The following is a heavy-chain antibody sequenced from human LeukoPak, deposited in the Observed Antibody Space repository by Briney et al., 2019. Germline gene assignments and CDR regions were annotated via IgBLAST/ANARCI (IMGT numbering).Heavy chain of an antibody. J-gene: IGHJ4*02. CDR2: VYPTGST. CDR1: GASISSDY. V-gene: IGHV4-4*07. D-gene: IGHD3-22*01. Sequence: SETLSLTCTVSGASISSDYWSWIRQPAGKGLEWIGRVYPTGSTNFSPSLKNRVTMSIDTSKNQFSLNLSSVTAADTAVYYCARRDTMIVAHDYWGQGTLVTVSS. CDR3: ARRDTMIVAHDY.